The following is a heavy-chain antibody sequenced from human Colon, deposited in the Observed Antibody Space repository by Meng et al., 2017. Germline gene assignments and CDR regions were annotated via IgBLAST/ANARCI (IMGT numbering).Heavy chain of an antibody. CDR3: ARRSITVTTNWGAFDI. CDR1: GFTFSSYL. J-gene: IGHJ3*02. CDR2: ITSSGGDT. Sequence: GGSLRLSCAASGFTFSSYLMNWIRQAPGKGLEWISSITSSGGDTFYADSVKGRFTISRDNSKNTVYLQMDSLRGEDTAVYYCARRSITVTTNWGAFDIWGQGTGVTGSS. D-gene: IGHD4-17*01. V-gene: IGHV3-23*01.